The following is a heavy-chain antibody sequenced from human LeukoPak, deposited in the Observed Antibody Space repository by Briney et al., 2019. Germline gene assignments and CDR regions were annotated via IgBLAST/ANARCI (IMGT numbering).Heavy chain of an antibody. CDR1: GFTFGSYA. CDR3: AKKVVVGATSPYSDFQD. J-gene: IGHJ1*01. CDR2: ISGSGVTT. D-gene: IGHD1-26*01. V-gene: IGHV3-23*01. Sequence: GGSLRLSCVASGFTFGSYAMSWVRQAPGKGLEWVSAISGSGVTTHYAGSVKGRFSISRDNSKNTLYLQMNSLRAEDTALYYCAKKVVVGATSPYSDFQDWGQGTLVTVSS.